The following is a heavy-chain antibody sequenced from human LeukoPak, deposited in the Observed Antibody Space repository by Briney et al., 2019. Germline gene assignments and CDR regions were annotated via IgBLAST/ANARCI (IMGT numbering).Heavy chain of an antibody. J-gene: IGHJ4*02. V-gene: IGHV3-7*01. Sequence: GGSLRLSCAASGFTFSSYWMSWVRQAPGKGLEWVANIKQDGSEKYYVDSVKGRFTISRDNAKTSLYLQMNSLRAEDTAVYYCARFHYDFWSGTRYYFDYWGQRTLVTVPS. CDR2: IKQDGSEK. CDR3: ARFHYDFWSGTRYYFDY. D-gene: IGHD3-3*01. CDR1: GFTFSSYW.